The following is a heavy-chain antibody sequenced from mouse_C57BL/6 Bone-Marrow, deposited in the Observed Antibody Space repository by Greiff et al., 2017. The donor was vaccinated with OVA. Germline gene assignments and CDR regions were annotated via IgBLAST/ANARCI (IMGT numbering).Heavy chain of an antibody. D-gene: IGHD1-1*01. CDR2: IDPSDSYT. CDR3: ARDYGAMDY. Sequence: QVQLQQPGAELVMPGASVKLSCKASGYTFTSYWMHWVKQRPGQGLEWIGEIDPSDSYTNYNQKFKGKSTLTVDKSSSTAYMQLSSLTSVDSAVYYCARDYGAMDYWGQGTSVTVSS. CDR1: GYTFTSYW. J-gene: IGHJ4*01. V-gene: IGHV1-69*01.